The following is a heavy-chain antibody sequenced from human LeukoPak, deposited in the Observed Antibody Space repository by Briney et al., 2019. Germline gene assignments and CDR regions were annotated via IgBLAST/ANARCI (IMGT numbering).Heavy chain of an antibody. CDR3: VRDNPRCCGVVPANIDDY. CDR2: ISGSGGST. D-gene: IGHD2-15*01. V-gene: IGHV3-23*01. CDR1: GFTFSSYA. Sequence: GGSLRLSCAASGFTFSSYAMSWVRQAPGKGLEWVSAISGSGGSTYYADSVKGRFTISRDNSKNSLYLQMHSLRAEDTAVYYCVRDNPRCCGVVPANIDDYWGQGTLVTVSS. J-gene: IGHJ4*02.